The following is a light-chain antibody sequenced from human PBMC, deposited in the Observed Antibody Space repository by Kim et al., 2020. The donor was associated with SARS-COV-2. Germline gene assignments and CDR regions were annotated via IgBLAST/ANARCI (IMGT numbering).Light chain of an antibody. Sequence: SYELTQPPSVSVAPGRTATITCGGDIIGRDSVHWYQQKPGRASVLVIYYDSDRPSGIPERSSRSNSGNTATLTISRVEPGDEADYYCQVWDRSGDHVVFG. V-gene: IGLV3-21*04. CDR1: IIGRDS. CDR3: QVWDRSGDHVV. J-gene: IGLJ2*01. CDR2: YDS.